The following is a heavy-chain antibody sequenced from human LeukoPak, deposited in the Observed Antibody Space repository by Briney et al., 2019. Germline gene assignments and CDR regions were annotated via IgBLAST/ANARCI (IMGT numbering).Heavy chain of an antibody. CDR3: AKSHLPNAYSGTYYCDY. J-gene: IGHJ4*02. V-gene: IGHV3-30*02. Sequence: PGGSLRLSCAASGFTFSYYGMHWVRQAPRQGLEWVAFIRYDESKKFYGDSVKGRFTISRDNSKNTLYLQMNSLRTEDTAVYYCAKSHLPNAYSGTYYCDYWGQGTLVTVSS. D-gene: IGHD1-26*01. CDR1: GFTFSYYG. CDR2: IRYDESKK.